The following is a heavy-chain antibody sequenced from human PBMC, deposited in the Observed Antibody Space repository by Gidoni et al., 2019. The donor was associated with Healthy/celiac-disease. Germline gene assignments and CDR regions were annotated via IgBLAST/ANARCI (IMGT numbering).Heavy chain of an antibody. Sequence: EVQLLESGGGLVQPGGSLRLSCAASGFPFSSVAMTWVRQAPGKGLEWVSAISGSGGSTYYADSVKGRFTISRDNSKNTLYLQMNSLRAEDTAVYYCAMNAPAEEDYYGSAYSMDVWGQGTTVTVSS. CDR3: AMNAPAEEDYYGSAYSMDV. D-gene: IGHD3-10*01. CDR1: GFPFSSVA. V-gene: IGHV3-23*01. CDR2: ISGSGGST. J-gene: IGHJ6*02.